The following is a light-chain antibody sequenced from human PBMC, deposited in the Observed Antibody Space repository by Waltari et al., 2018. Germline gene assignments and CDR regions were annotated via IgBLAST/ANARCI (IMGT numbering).Light chain of an antibody. V-gene: IGKV2-30*01. Sequence: VVMTQSPLSLPVTLGQPASISCSASESPLFSDGNTYLNWFHQRPGQSPRRLIYKVSNRDSGVPDRFSGSGSDTVFTLKISRVEAEDVGVYYCMQGTHWPVYTFGQGTRLEIK. CDR3: MQGTHWPVYT. CDR2: KVS. CDR1: ESPLFSDGNTY. J-gene: IGKJ2*01.